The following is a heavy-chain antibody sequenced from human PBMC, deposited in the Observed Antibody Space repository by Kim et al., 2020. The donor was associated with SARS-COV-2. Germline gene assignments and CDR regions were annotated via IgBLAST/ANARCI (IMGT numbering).Heavy chain of an antibody. CDR3: ARGGSFFDYGGTPLDY. CDR2: INHSGST. Sequence: SETLSLTCAVYGGSFSGYYWSWIRQPPGKGLEWIGEINHSGSTNYNPSLKSRVTISVDTSKNQFSLKLSSVTAADTAVYYCARGGSFFDYGGTPLDYWGQGTLVTVSS. J-gene: IGHJ4*02. V-gene: IGHV4-34*01. D-gene: IGHD4-17*01. CDR1: GGSFSGYY.